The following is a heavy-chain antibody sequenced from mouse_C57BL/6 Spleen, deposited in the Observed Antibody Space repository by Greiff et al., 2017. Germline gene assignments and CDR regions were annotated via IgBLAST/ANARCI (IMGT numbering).Heavy chain of an antibody. CDR1: GFSLTSYG. J-gene: IGHJ2*01. CDR3: AKNKEGDGYYVDY. V-gene: IGHV2-5*01. CDR2: IWSGGST. D-gene: IGHD2-3*01. Sequence: QVQLKESGPGLVQPSQSLSITCTVSGFSLTSYGVHWVRQSPGKGLEWLGVIWSGGSTDYNAAFMSRLSITKDNSKSQVFFKMNSLQADDTAIYYCAKNKEGDGYYVDYWGQGTTLTVSS.